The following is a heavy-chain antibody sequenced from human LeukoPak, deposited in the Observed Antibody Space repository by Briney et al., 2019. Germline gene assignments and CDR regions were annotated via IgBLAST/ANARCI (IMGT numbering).Heavy chain of an antibody. J-gene: IGHJ4*02. CDR1: GFTFSSYA. CDR2: ISGSGGST. V-gene: IGHV3-23*01. D-gene: IGHD2-2*01. CDR3: AKDSNQYCSSTSCYPGGY. Sequence: GGSLRLSCAASGFTFSSYAMSWVRQAPGKGLEWVSAISGSGGSTYYADSVKGRFTISRDNSKNTLYLQMNSLRAEDTAVYYCAKDSNQYCSSTSCYPGGYWGQGTLVTVSS.